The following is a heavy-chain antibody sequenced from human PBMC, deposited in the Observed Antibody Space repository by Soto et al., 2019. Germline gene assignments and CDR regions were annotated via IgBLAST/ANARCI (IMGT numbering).Heavy chain of an antibody. D-gene: IGHD4-17*01. V-gene: IGHV3-66*01. CDR1: GSTVITKY. J-gene: IGHJ4*02. CDR3: MRAPTTRTVTDY. CDR2: IYSDGST. Sequence: GGSLGLSCGASGSTVITKYFRWGRQAPGQGLEWVSGIYSDGSTHYADSVKGRFTISRDNSKNTLCLQMNTLRGEDTGVYYFMRAPTTRTVTDYWGQGTLVTVSS.